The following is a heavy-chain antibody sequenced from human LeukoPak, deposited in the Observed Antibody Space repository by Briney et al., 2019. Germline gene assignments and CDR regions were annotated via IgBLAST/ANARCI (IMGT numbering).Heavy chain of an antibody. D-gene: IGHD3-10*01. Sequence: GGSLRLSCAASGFTFSSYGMHWVRQAPGKGLEWVAFIRYDGSNKYYADSVKGRFTISRDNSKNTLYLQMNSLRAEDTAVYYCEALFYGSGSPIVDWGQGTLVTVSS. J-gene: IGHJ4*02. V-gene: IGHV3-30*02. CDR3: EALFYGSGSPIVD. CDR2: IRYDGSNK. CDR1: GFTFSSYG.